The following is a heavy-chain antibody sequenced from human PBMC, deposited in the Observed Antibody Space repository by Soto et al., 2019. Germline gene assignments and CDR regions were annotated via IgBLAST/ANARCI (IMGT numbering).Heavy chain of an antibody. CDR2: ISSSSSYT. V-gene: IGHV3-11*05. CDR1: GFTFSDYY. CDR3: ARDRGYSYGLFDY. J-gene: IGHJ4*02. D-gene: IGHD5-18*01. Sequence: PGGSLRLSCAASGFTFSDYYMSWIRQAPGKGLEWVSYISSSSSYTNYADSVKGRFTISRDNAKNSLYLQMNSLRAEDTAVYYGARDRGYSYGLFDYWGQGTLVTVSS.